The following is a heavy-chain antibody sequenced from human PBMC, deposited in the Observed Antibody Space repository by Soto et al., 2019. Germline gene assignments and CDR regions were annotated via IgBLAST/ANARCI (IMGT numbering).Heavy chain of an antibody. CDR3: ARDFGWAGAFDI. CDR1: GVSITSHY. CDR2: IHYSGRT. Sequence: SETLSLTCTVSGVSITSHYWTWIRQPPGKGLEWIGNIHYSGRTNYSPSLKSRVTISVDTSKNQFSLKLSSVTAADTAVYYCARDFGWAGAFDIWGQGTMVTVSS. J-gene: IGHJ3*02. V-gene: IGHV4-59*11. D-gene: IGHD3-3*01.